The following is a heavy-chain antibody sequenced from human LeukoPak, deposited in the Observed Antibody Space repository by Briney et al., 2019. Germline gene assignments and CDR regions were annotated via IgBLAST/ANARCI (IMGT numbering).Heavy chain of an antibody. CDR1: GFTFSNSA. CDR3: ARFSDTAMPSDY. J-gene: IGHJ4*02. CDR2: ISSSSSYI. D-gene: IGHD5-18*01. V-gene: IGHV3-21*01. Sequence: GGSLRLSCAASGFTFSNSAMSWVRQAPGKGLEWVSSISSSSSYIYYADSVKGRFTISRDNAKNSLYLQMNSLRAEDTAVYYCARFSDTAMPSDYWGQGTLVTVSS.